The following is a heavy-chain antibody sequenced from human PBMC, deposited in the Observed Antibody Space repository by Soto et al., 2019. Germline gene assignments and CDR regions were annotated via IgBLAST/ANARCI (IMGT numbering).Heavy chain of an antibody. Sequence: QVQLVESGGGVVQPGRSLRLSCAASGFTFSSHGMHWVRQAPGKGLEWVAVISSDERNKYYGDSVKGRFTISRDNSKNTLSLHMNSLGIEDTAVYYCAKDQNALRFLEWLTALDYWGQGTLVTVSS. V-gene: IGHV3-30*18. J-gene: IGHJ4*02. CDR1: GFTFSSHG. D-gene: IGHD3-3*01. CDR2: ISSDERNK. CDR3: AKDQNALRFLEWLTALDY.